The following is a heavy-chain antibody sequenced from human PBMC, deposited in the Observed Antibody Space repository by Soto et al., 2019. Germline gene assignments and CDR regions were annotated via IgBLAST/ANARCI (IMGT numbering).Heavy chain of an antibody. CDR3: AKDLGTYDFWSAYYTYYYMDV. Sequence: EVQLLESGGGLVQPGGSLRLSCAASGFTFSSYALHWVRQAPGKGLEWVSVISGSGDNTYYADSVKGRFTISRDNSKNTLYLQMNSLRAEDTAVYYCAKDLGTYDFWSAYYTYYYMDVWGKGTTVTVSS. V-gene: IGHV3-23*01. D-gene: IGHD3-3*01. J-gene: IGHJ6*03. CDR1: GFTFSSYA. CDR2: ISGSGDNT.